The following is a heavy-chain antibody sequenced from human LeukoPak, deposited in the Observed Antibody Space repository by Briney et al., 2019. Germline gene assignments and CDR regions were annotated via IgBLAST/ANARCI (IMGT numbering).Heavy chain of an antibody. Sequence: GGSLRLSCAASGFTFRNYAIHWVRQAPGKGLEWVAVISYDGSNKYYADSVKGRFTISRDNSKNTLYLQMNSLRAEDTAVYYCASNYFGSGSYYVAIGYWGQGTLVTVSS. D-gene: IGHD3-10*01. CDR1: GFTFRNYA. CDR2: ISYDGSNK. CDR3: ASNYFGSGSYYVAIGY. V-gene: IGHV3-30-3*01. J-gene: IGHJ4*02.